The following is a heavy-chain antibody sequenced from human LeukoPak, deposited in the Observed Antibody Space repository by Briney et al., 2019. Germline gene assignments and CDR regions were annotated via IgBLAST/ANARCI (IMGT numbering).Heavy chain of an antibody. CDR1: GGSFSGYY. V-gene: IGHV4-34*01. CDR3: ARGGYRGLTH. J-gene: IGHJ4*02. Sequence: PSETLSLTCAVYGGSFSGYYWSWIRQPPGKGLEWIGEINHSGSTNYNPSLKSRVTISVDTSKNQFSLKLSSVTAADTAVYYCARGGYRGLTHWGQGTLVTVSS. D-gene: IGHD5-12*01. CDR2: INHSGST.